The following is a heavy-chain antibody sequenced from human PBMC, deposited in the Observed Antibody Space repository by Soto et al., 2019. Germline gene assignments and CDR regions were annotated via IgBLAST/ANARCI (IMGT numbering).Heavy chain of an antibody. V-gene: IGHV4-34*01. CDR3: ARSTYYDFWSGYYYGMDV. J-gene: IGHJ6*02. CDR1: CGSFSGYY. D-gene: IGHD3-3*01. CDR2: INHSGST. Sequence: SETLSLTCAVYCGSFSGYYWSWIRQPPGKGLEWIGEINHSGSTNYNPSLKSRVTISVDTSKNQFSLKLSSVTAADTAVYYCARSTYYDFWSGYYYGMDVWGQGTTVT.